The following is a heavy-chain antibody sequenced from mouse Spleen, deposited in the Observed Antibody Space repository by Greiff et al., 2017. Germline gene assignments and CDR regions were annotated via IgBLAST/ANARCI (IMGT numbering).Heavy chain of an antibody. CDR1: GYTFTSYD. D-gene: IGHD2-5*01. V-gene: IGHV1-85*01. J-gene: IGHJ4*01. Sequence: QVQLKQSGPELVKPGASVKLSCKASGYTFTSYDINWVKQRPGQGLEWIGWIYPRDGSTKYNEKFKGKATLTVDTSSSTAYMELHSLTSEDSAVYFCARRDYSNSYYAMDYWGQGTSVTVSS. CDR3: ARRDYSNSYYAMDY. CDR2: IYPRDGST.